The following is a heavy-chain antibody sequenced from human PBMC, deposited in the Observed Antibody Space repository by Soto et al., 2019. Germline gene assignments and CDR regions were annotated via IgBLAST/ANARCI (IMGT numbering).Heavy chain of an antibody. CDR3: ARDNGIAARNYYYYGMDV. V-gene: IGHV4-34*01. CDR1: GGPFSGYY. D-gene: IGHD6-6*01. J-gene: IGHJ6*02. CDR2: INHSGST. Sequence: TETLALTFAVCGGPFSGYYWRGIRQPPGKGLEWIGEINHSGSTNYNPSLKSRVTISVDTSKKQFSLKLSSVTAADTAVYYCARDNGIAARNYYYYGMDVWGQGTTVS.